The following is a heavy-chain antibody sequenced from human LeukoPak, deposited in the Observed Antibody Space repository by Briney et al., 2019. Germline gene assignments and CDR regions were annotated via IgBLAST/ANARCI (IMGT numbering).Heavy chain of an antibody. V-gene: IGHV3-48*03. CDR2: VTGSGSTI. J-gene: IGHJ4*02. CDR1: GITFSTSE. Sequence: GGSLRLSCAASGITFSTSEMNWVRQAPGKGLEWVSYVTGSGSTIYYADSVKGRFTISRDNAKNSLYLQMNSLRAEDTAVYYCVKGYCSSISCSLIDYGGQGTLVTVSS. CDR3: VKGYCSSISCSLIDY. D-gene: IGHD2-2*01.